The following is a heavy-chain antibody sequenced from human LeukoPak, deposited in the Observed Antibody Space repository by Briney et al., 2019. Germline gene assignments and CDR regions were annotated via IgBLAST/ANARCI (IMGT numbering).Heavy chain of an antibody. CDR2: IKQDGSEK. Sequence: GGSLRLSCAASGFTFSSYWMSWVRQAPGKGLEWVANIKQDGSEKYYVDSVKGRFTISRDNAKNSLYLQMNSLRAEGTAVYYCARYPTPIGASNRFRELLSVSDAFDIWGQGTMVTVSS. V-gene: IGHV3-7*01. J-gene: IGHJ3*02. D-gene: IGHD3-10*01. CDR3: ARYPTPIGASNRFRELLSVSDAFDI. CDR1: GFTFSSYW.